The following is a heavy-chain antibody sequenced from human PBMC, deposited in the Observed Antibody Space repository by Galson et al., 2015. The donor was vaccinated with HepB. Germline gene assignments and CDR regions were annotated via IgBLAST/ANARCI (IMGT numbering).Heavy chain of an antibody. CDR1: GYTFTSYD. CDR2: MNPNSGNT. J-gene: IGHJ4*02. V-gene: IGHV1-8*01. Sequence: SVKVSCKASGYTFTSYDINWVRQATGQGLEWMGWMNPNSGNTGYAQKFQGRVTMTRNTSISTAYMELSSLRSEDTAVYYCARGYIKDCGGDCYFGYWGQGTLVTVSS. D-gene: IGHD2-21*01. CDR3: ARGYIKDCGGDCYFGY.